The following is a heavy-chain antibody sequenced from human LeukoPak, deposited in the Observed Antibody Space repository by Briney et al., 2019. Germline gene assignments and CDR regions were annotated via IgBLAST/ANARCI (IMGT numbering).Heavy chain of an antibody. CDR1: GYTFTNYY. Sequence: ASVKVSCKASGYTFTNYYMHWVRQAPGEGLEWMGIINPTGGSTSYAQQFQGRITITAGQSTTTVYMELSSLQSEDTATYYCALEGQENSGTYSAFDYWGQGTLVTVSS. CDR3: ALEGQENSGTYSAFDY. J-gene: IGHJ4*02. D-gene: IGHD1-26*01. V-gene: IGHV1-46*01. CDR2: INPTGGST.